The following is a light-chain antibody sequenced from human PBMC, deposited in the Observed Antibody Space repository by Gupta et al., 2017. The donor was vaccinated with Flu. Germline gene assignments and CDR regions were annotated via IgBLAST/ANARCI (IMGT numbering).Light chain of an antibody. Sequence: SYELTQPPSVSVSPGQTATISCSGDKLGETKVCWFQQRPGQSPLMIIYQDNKRPSGIPERFTGSVSGNTATLTVTGTHSMDEADYFCQTWDYRNAVFGAGTKLTVL. CDR2: QDN. J-gene: IGLJ3*02. CDR1: KLGETK. V-gene: IGLV3-1*01. CDR3: QTWDYRNAV.